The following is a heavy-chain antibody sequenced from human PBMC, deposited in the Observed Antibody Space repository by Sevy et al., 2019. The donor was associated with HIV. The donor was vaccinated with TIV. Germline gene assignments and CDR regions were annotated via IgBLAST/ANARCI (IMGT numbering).Heavy chain of an antibody. CDR2: ISYDGSNK. J-gene: IGHJ4*02. CDR3: ARAYDFWSGYYIDY. Sequence: GGSLRLSCAASGFTFSSYAMHWVRQAPGKGLEWVAVISYDGSNKYYADSVKGRFTISRDNSKNTLYLQMNSLRAEDTAVYHCARAYDFWSGYYIDYWGQGTLVTVSS. D-gene: IGHD3-3*01. V-gene: IGHV3-30*04. CDR1: GFTFSSYA.